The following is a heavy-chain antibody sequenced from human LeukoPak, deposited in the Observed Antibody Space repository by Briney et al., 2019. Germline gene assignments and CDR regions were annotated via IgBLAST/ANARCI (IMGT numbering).Heavy chain of an antibody. CDR3: ARDSSGYYYHFDY. J-gene: IGHJ4*02. CDR1: GGTFSSDA. Sequence: ASGKVSCKASGGTFSSDAISWVRQAPGQGLEWMGGIIPIFGTANYAQKFQGRVTITADESTSTAYMELSSLRSEDTAVYYCARDSSGYYYHFDYWGQGTLVTVSS. V-gene: IGHV1-69*13. D-gene: IGHD3-22*01. CDR2: IIPIFGTA.